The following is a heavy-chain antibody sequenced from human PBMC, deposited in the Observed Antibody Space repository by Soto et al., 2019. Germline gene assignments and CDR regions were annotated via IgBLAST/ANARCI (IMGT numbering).Heavy chain of an antibody. V-gene: IGHV3-23*01. CDR2: ISGSGGST. J-gene: IGHJ3*01. D-gene: IGHD3-22*01. CDR1: RFTFNRHA. Sequence: PGGSLRLSCAASRFTFNRHAMSWVGQAPGKGLEWVAAISGSGGSTYYADSVKGRFTISRDNSKNTLYLQMNSLRAEDTAVYYCAKDYFVSSVFCFDPNAFDF. CDR3: AKDYFVSSVFCFDPNAFDF.